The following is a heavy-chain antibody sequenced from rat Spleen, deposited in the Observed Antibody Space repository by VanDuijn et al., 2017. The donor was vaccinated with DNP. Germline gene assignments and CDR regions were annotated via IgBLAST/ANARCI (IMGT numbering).Heavy chain of an antibody. D-gene: IGHD1-7*01. CDR3: ARDQMIHGSYSYYGYTPFDH. V-gene: IGHV2-13*01. CDR2: TWGNGNT. Sequence: QVQLKESGPGLVPPSQTLSLTCTVSGFSLRSYGVIWIRQPPGKGLEWMGVTWGNGNTNDNSGLKSGLSISRNTSKSQVYLKMNSLQTEDTATYYCARDQMIHGSYSYYGYTPFDHWGQGVTVTVSS. J-gene: IGHJ2*01. CDR1: GFSLRSYG.